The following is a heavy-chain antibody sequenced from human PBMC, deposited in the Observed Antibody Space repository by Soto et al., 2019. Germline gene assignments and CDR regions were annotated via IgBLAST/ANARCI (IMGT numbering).Heavy chain of an antibody. CDR2: ISNGGNYI. V-gene: IGHV3-21*01. D-gene: IGHD3-3*02. CDR3: ARDESAGSSIRY. J-gene: IGHJ4*02. CDR1: GSPFSTYG. Sequence: EVQVVESGGGLVKPGGSLRLSCTASGSPFSTYGMNWVRQAPGKGLEWVSSISNGGNYIYYADSVQGRFTISRDNAKNSLNLQMNSLRADDTAVYFCARDESAGSSIRYWGQGTLVIVSS.